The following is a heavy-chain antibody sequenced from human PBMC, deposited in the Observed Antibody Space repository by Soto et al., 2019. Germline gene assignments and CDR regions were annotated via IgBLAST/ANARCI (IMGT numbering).Heavy chain of an antibody. CDR3: ARGDYYDVSGPFSYAFDT. D-gene: IGHD3-22*01. CDR1: AFTFSTYS. Sequence: GGSLRLSCPASAFTFSTYSINWVRQAPGNGLEWVSYISGSSSTILYTDSVKGRFTVSRDNAKNSLYLQMNSLRAEDTAVYYCARGDYYDVSGPFSYAFDTWGQGKMLTISS. CDR2: ISGSSSTI. V-gene: IGHV3-48*01. J-gene: IGHJ3*02.